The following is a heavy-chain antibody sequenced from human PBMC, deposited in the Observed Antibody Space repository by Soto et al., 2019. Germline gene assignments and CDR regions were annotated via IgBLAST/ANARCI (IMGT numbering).Heavy chain of an antibody. Sequence: GGSLRLSCAASGFTFSSYWMSWGRQAPGKGLEWLANIKQDGSEKYYVDSVKGRFTISRDNAKNSLYLQMNSLRAEATAVYYCARAGALGDWFDPWGQGTLVTVSS. CDR3: ARAGALGDWFDP. D-gene: IGHD3-16*01. CDR2: IKQDGSEK. CDR1: GFTFSSYW. J-gene: IGHJ5*02. V-gene: IGHV3-7*04.